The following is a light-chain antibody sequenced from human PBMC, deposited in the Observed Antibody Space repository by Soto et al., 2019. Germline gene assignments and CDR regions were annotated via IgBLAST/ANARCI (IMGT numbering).Light chain of an antibody. Sequence: QSALTQPRSVSASPGQSVTISCTGTSSGVGGYNYVSWFQQHPGKAPKVMIYDVSKRPSGVPDRFSGSKSGNTASLTISGLQAEDEADYYCCSYAGSYTYVFGTGTKLTVL. CDR1: SSGVGGYNY. CDR2: DVS. V-gene: IGLV2-11*01. J-gene: IGLJ1*01. CDR3: CSYAGSYTYV.